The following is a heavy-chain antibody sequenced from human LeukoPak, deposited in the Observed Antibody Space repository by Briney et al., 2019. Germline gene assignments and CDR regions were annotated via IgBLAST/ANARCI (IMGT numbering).Heavy chain of an antibody. CDR2: ISSSSSYI. D-gene: IGHD4-23*01. CDR3: ASFDYGGSYYFDY. Sequence: GGSLRLSCAASGFTFSSYSMNWVRQAPGKGLEWVSSISSSSSYIYYADSVKGRFTITRDNAKNSLYLQMNSLRAEDTAVYYCASFDYGGSYYFDYWGQGTLVTVSS. V-gene: IGHV3-21*01. J-gene: IGHJ4*02. CDR1: GFTFSSYS.